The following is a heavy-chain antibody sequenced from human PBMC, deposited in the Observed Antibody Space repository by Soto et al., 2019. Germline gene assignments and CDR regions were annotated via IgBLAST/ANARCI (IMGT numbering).Heavy chain of an antibody. CDR1: GVSISSYY. V-gene: IGHV4-59*01. CDR3: ARVSIGGITAAGMDF. J-gene: IGHJ4*02. CDR2: LSYSVTP. D-gene: IGHD6-13*01. Sequence: SETLSLTCTVSGVSISSYYWTWIRQPPGKGLEWLGFLSYSVTPKYNPSLESRVTISLDTPKNQLSLKLTSATAADTATYYCARVSIGGITAAGMDFWGQGTLVTVSS.